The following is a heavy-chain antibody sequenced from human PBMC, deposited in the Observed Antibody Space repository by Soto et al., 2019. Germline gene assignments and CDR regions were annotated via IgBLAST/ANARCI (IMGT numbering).Heavy chain of an antibody. D-gene: IGHD5-18*01. CDR2: IIPIFGTA. V-gene: IGHV1-69*13. CDR3: ARDRDTAMDNYYYGMDV. CDR1: GGTFSSYA. Sequence: SAKVSCKASGGTFSSYAISWVRQAPGQGLEWMGGIIPIFGTANYAQKFQGRVTITADESTSTAYMELSSLRSEDTAVYYCARDRDTAMDNYYYGMDVWGQGTTVTVS. J-gene: IGHJ6*02.